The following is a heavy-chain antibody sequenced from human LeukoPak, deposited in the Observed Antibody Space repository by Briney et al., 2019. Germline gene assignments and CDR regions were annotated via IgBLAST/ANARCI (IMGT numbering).Heavy chain of an antibody. V-gene: IGHV3-23*01. CDR1: GFTFSSYA. Sequence: GGSLRLSCAASGFTFSSYAMSWVRQAPGKGLEWVSAISGSGGSTYYADSVKGRFTISRDNSKNTLYLQMNSLRADDTAIYYCAKDTGVVFDYWGQGTLVTVSS. D-gene: IGHD3-3*01. J-gene: IGHJ4*02. CDR2: ISGSGGST. CDR3: AKDTGVVFDY.